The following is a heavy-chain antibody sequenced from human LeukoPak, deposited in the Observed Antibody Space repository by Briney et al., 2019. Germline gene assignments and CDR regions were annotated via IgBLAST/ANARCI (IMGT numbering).Heavy chain of an antibody. Sequence: PSETLSLTCTVSGGSISTYYWSWIRQPPGKGLEWIGYIYYSGSTSYNPSLKSRVTMSLDASKNQFSLELNSVTPADTAVYYCARGGNYWPQWWFDPWGRGTLVSVSS. CDR2: IYYSGST. D-gene: IGHD1-26*01. J-gene: IGHJ5*02. V-gene: IGHV4-59*01. CDR3: ARGGNYWPQWWFDP. CDR1: GGSISTYY.